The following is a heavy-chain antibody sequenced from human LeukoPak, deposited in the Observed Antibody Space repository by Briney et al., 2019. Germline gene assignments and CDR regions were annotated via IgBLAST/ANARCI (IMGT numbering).Heavy chain of an antibody. CDR3: ANPGYSSGWGYFDY. D-gene: IGHD6-19*01. J-gene: IGHJ4*02. CDR1: GFTFSSYG. V-gene: IGHV3-30*18. Sequence: GRSLRLSCAASGFTFSSYGMHWVRQAPGKGLEWVAVISYDGSNKYYADSVKGRFTISRDNSKNTLYLQMNSLRAEDTAVYYCANPGYSSGWGYFDYWGQGTLVTASS. CDR2: ISYDGSNK.